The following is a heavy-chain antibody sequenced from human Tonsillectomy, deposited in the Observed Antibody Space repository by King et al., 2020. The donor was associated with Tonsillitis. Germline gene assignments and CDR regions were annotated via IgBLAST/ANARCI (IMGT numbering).Heavy chain of an antibody. Sequence: VQLQQWGAGLLKPSETLSLTCAVYGGSFSGYYWSWIRQPPGKGLEWIGEINHSGSTNYNPSLKSRVTISVDTSKNQFSLKLSSVTAADTAVYYCARGRRRGWYNYWGQGTLVTVSS. D-gene: IGHD6-19*01. CDR3: ARGRRRGWYNY. V-gene: IGHV4-34*01. CDR2: INHSGST. J-gene: IGHJ4*02. CDR1: GGSFSGYY.